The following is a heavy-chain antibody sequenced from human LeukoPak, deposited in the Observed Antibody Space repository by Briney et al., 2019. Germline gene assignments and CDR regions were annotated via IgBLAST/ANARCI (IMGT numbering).Heavy chain of an antibody. J-gene: IGHJ4*02. V-gene: IGHV4-61*05. CDR1: DGSISTSDYY. CDR2: IYHSGST. CDR3: ARGGCSYGYLDY. D-gene: IGHD5-18*01. Sequence: SETLSLTCTVSDGSISTSDYYWGWIRQPPGKGLEWIGEIYHSGSTNYNPSLKSRVTISVDKSKNQFSLKLSSVTAADTAVYYCARGGCSYGYLDYWGQGTLVTVSS.